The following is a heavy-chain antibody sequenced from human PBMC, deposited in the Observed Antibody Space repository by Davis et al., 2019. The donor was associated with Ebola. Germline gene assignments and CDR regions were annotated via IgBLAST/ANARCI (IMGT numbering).Heavy chain of an antibody. CDR1: GDSMSPYY. J-gene: IGHJ5*02. D-gene: IGHD6-13*01. CDR2: IYHSGST. Sequence: MPSETLSLTCTVSGDSMSPYYWSWIRQSPGKGLEWIGHIYHSGSTNYNPSLKSRVTISRGTSKNQFSLKVNSVTAADTAVYYCARQGLAAAGTDRWFDPWGQGTLVTVSS. CDR3: ARQGLAAAGTDRWFDP. V-gene: IGHV4-59*08.